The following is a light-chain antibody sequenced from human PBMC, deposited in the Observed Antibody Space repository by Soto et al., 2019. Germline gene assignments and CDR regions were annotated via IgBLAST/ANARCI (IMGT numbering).Light chain of an antibody. J-gene: IGLJ2*01. CDR3: QVWDISSDHPGVV. Sequence: SYELTQPPSVSVAPGQTARITCGGNNIGSKNVHWYQQKPGQAPVLVVYDDSDRPSGIPERFSDSNSGNTATLTISRVEAGDEADYYCQVWDISSDHPGVVFGGGTKLTVL. CDR2: DDS. V-gene: IGLV3-21*02. CDR1: NIGSKN.